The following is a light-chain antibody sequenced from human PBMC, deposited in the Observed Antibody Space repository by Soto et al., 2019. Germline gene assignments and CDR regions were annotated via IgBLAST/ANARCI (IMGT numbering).Light chain of an antibody. J-gene: IGLJ2*01. V-gene: IGLV1-47*01. Sequence: QSVLTQPPSASGTPGQRVPISCSGSSSNIGSNYVYWYQQLPGTAPKLLIYRNNQRPSGVPDRFSGSKSGTSASLAISGLRSEDEADYYCASWDDSLSGVVFGGGTKLNVL. CDR3: ASWDDSLSGVV. CDR1: SSNIGSNY. CDR2: RNN.